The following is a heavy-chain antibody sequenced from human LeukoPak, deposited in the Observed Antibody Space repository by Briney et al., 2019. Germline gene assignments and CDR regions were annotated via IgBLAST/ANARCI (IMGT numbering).Heavy chain of an antibody. CDR3: ARGYSGYDSEFVLDY. CDR2: ISSSSSYI. CDR1: GFTFSSYS. J-gene: IGHJ4*02. D-gene: IGHD5-12*01. Sequence: PGGSLRLSCAASGFTFSSYSMNWVRQAPGKGLEWVSSISSSSSYIYYADSVKGRFTISRDNAKNSLYLQMNSLRAEDTAVYYCARGYSGYDSEFVLDYWGQGTLVTVSS. V-gene: IGHV3-21*01.